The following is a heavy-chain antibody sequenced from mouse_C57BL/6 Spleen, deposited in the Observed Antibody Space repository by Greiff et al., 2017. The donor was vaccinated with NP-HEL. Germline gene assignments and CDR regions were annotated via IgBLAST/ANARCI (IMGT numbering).Heavy chain of an antibody. J-gene: IGHJ2*01. CDR3: ARERVGPFDY. V-gene: IGHV1-72*01. CDR2: IDPHSGGT. CDR1: GYTFTSYW. Sequence: VQLRQPGAELVKPGASVKLSCKASGYTFTSYWMHWVKQRPGRGLEWIGRIDPHSGGTKYNEKFKSKATLTVDKPSSTAYMQLSSLTSEDSAVYYCARERVGPFDYWGQGTTLTVSS.